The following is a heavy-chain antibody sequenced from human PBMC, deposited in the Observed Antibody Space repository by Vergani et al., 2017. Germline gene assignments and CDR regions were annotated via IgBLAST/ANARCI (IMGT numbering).Heavy chain of an antibody. J-gene: IGHJ3*02. CDR1: GFIFSDHY. CDR2: IRNKANDYTT. D-gene: IGHD1-1*01. V-gene: IGHV3-72*01. Sequence: VQLVESGGGVVQPGGSLRLSCAASGFIFSDHYMDWVRQAPGKGLEWVGRIRNKANDYTTQYAASVKGRFTISRDDSKSYLYLQMNSLQTEDTALDYCVRVKGSNWNDHLYDIWGQGTLVTVSS. CDR3: VRVKGSNWNDHLYDI.